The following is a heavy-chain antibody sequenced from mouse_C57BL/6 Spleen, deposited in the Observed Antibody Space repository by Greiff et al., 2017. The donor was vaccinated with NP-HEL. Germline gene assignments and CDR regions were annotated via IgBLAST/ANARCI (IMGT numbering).Heavy chain of an antibody. CDR2: IDPSDSYT. CDR3: ATSDGYYEGDY. V-gene: IGHV1-50*01. Sequence: QVQLQQPGAELVKPGASVKLSCKASGYTFTSYWMQWVKQRPGQGLEWIGEIDPSDSYTNYNQKFKGKATLTVDTSSSTAYMQLSSLTSEDSAVYYCATSDGYYEGDYWGQGTSVTVSS. J-gene: IGHJ4*01. D-gene: IGHD2-3*01. CDR1: GYTFTSYW.